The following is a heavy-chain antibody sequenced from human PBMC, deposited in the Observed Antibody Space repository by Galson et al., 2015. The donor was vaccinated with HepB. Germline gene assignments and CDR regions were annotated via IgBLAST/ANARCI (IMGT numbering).Heavy chain of an antibody. D-gene: IGHD3-22*01. J-gene: IGHJ4*02. V-gene: IGHV4-59*01. CDR2: IYYSGST. CDR1: GGSISSYY. CDR3: AARRVGGVVVEY. Sequence: QVQLQESGPGLVKPSETLSLTCTVSGGSISSYYWSWIRQPPGKGLEWIGYIYYSGSTNYNPSLKSRVTISVDTSKNQFSLKLSSVTAANTAVYYCAARRVGGVVVEYWGQGTLVTVSS.